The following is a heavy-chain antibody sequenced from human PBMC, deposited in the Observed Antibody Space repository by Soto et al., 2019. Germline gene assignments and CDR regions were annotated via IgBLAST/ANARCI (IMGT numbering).Heavy chain of an antibody. Sequence: EVQLVESGGGLVKPGGSLRLSCAASGFTFSSYSMNWVRQAPGKGLEWVSSISSSSSYIYYADSVKGRFTISRDNAKNSLYLQMNSRRAEDTAVYYCARGVGWFDPWGQGTLVTVSS. CDR3: ARGVGWFDP. CDR2: ISSSSSYI. CDR1: GFTFSSYS. V-gene: IGHV3-21*01. J-gene: IGHJ5*02.